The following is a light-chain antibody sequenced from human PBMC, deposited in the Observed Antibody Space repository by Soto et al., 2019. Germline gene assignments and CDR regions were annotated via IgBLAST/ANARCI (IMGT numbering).Light chain of an antibody. Sequence: DIVMTQSPDSLSVSLGERATINCKSSQRVLYSSNNKNYLAWYQQKPGQPPKFLIYGASTRESGVPDGFSGSGSGTDFTLTIIILQAGDVAVYFCQQYYGTLPTFGQGTKVEI. J-gene: IGKJ1*01. CDR3: QQYYGTLPT. CDR2: GAS. V-gene: IGKV4-1*01. CDR1: QRVLYSSNNKNY.